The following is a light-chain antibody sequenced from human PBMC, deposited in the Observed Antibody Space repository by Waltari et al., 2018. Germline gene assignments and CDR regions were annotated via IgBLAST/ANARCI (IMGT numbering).Light chain of an antibody. CDR2: KDT. CDR1: AFPRQF. CDR3: LSADSSGPYLYV. Sequence: SYELTQPPSVSVSPGQTARLTCSGDAFPRQFAYWYQHKPGQAPGRVLYKDTERPSGTPERFSGSSAGTTGTLTISGVQAEDEADYYCLSADSSGPYLYVFGTGTTVTVL. J-gene: IGLJ1*01. V-gene: IGLV3-25*03.